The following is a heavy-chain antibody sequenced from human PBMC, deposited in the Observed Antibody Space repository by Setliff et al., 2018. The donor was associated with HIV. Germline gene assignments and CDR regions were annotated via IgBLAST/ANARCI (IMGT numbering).Heavy chain of an antibody. CDR1: GGTFSSYA. D-gene: IGHD6-19*01. V-gene: IGHV1-69*10. CDR2: IIPILGIA. CDR3: AREGAVADAFDI. J-gene: IGHJ3*02. Sequence: SVKVSCKASGGTFSSYAISWVRQAPGQGLEWMGGIIPILGIANYAQKFQGRVTITADKSTSTAYMELSSLRSEDTAVYYCAREGAVADAFDIWGQGTMVTVS.